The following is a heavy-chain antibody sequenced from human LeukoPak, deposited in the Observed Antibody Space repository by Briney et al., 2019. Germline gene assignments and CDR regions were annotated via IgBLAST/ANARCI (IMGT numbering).Heavy chain of an antibody. J-gene: IGHJ6*03. CDR3: ARGGLYYYGSGSYYTIRPHYYMDV. CDR1: GGSFSGYY. V-gene: IGHV4-34*01. CDR2: INHSGST. D-gene: IGHD3-10*01. Sequence: SETLSLTCAVYGGSFSGYYWSWIRQPPGKGLEWIGEINHSGSTNYNPSLKSRVTISVDTSKNQFSLKLSSVTAADTAVYYCARGGLYYYGSGSYYTIRPHYYMDVWGKGTTVTVSS.